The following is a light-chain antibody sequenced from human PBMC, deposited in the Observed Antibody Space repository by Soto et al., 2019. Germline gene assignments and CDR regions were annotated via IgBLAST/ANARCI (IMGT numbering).Light chain of an antibody. CDR3: LLSYSGPWV. J-gene: IGLJ3*02. CDR1: TGAVTSSHY. CDR2: DTS. V-gene: IGLV7-46*01. Sequence: QAVVTQEPSLTVSPGGTVALTCGSSTGAVTSSHYPYWFQQKPGQAPRTLIYDTSNKHSWTPARFSGSLIGGKAALTLSGAQPEDEAHYYCLLSYSGPWVFGGGTKVTVL.